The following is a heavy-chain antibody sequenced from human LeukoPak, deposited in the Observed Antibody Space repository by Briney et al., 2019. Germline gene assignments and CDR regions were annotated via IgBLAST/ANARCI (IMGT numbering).Heavy chain of an antibody. Sequence: GGSLRLSCAASGFTFTIFGFNWVRQAPGKVPEWVSYIDARSGITYYADSVQGRFTISRDNAQESVFLQMNSLRADDTAVYYCARTYDFGRGPPGDAFDNWGPGTLVTVSS. CDR1: GFTFTIFG. V-gene: IGHV3-48*01. D-gene: IGHD3-3*01. J-gene: IGHJ3*02. CDR2: IDARSGIT. CDR3: ARTYDFGRGPPGDAFDN.